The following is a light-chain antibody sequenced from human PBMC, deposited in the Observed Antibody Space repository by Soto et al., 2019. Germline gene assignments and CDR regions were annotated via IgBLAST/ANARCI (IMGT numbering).Light chain of an antibody. CDR1: SSDIGRYDY. CDR3: CSSAGRYSYV. CDR2: DVS. J-gene: IGLJ1*01. V-gene: IGLV2-11*01. Sequence: QSALTQPRAVSGSPGQSVTVSCTGTSSDIGRYDYVSWYQQHPGKAPKLMIFDVSERPSGVPGRFSGSKSGKTASLTISGLQADDEADYYCCSSAGRYSYVFGTGTQLTVL.